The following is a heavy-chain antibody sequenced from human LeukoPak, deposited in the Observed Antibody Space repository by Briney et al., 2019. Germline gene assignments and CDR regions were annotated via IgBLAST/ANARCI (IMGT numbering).Heavy chain of an antibody. Sequence: ASVKVSCKASGGTFTSYAISWVRQAPGQGLEWMGWINPNSGGTNYAQKFQGRVTMTRDTSISTAYMELSSLRSEDTAVYYCARGGWYQLLYGDAFDIWGQGTMVTVSS. V-gene: IGHV1-2*02. CDR3: ARGGWYQLLYGDAFDI. CDR2: INPNSGGT. D-gene: IGHD2-2*02. CDR1: GGTFTSYA. J-gene: IGHJ3*02.